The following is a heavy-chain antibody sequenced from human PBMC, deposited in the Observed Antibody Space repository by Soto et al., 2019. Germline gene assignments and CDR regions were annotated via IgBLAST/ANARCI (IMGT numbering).Heavy chain of an antibody. CDR2: INHSGST. J-gene: IGHJ4*02. V-gene: IGHV4-34*01. D-gene: IGHD3-3*01. CDR3: ARGRTRYDFWSGYYTN. Sequence: SETLSLTCAVYGGSFSGYYWSWIRQPPGKGLEWIGEINHSGSTNYNPSLKSRVTISVDTSKNQFSLKLSSVTAADTAVYYCARGRTRYDFWSGYYTNWGQGTLVTVSS. CDR1: GGSFSGYY.